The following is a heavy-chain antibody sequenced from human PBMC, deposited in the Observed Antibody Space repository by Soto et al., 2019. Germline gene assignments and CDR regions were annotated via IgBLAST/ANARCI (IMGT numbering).Heavy chain of an antibody. CDR3: ARERIGTMIVVVTSGFDL. Sequence: QVQLVQSGAEVKKPGSSVKVSCKASGGTFSSYAISWVRQAPGQGLEWMGGIIPIFGTANYAQKFQGRVTITADESMSTAYMELSSLRSEDTAVYYCARERIGTMIVVVTSGFDLWGRGTLVTVSS. J-gene: IGHJ2*01. CDR1: GGTFSSYA. D-gene: IGHD3-22*01. V-gene: IGHV1-69*12. CDR2: IIPIFGTA.